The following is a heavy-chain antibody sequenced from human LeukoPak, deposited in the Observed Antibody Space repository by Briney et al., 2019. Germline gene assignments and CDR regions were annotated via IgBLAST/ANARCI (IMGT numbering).Heavy chain of an antibody. V-gene: IGHV4-34*01. D-gene: IGHD2-15*01. Sequence: PSETLSLTCAVYGGSFSGYYWSWIRQPPGKGLEWIGEINHSGSTNYNPSLKSRVTISVDTSKNQFSLKLSSVTAADTAVYYCARVGCSGGSCYSYWFDPWGQGTLVTVSS. CDR2: INHSGST. CDR3: ARVGCSGGSCYSYWFDP. CDR1: GGSFSGYY. J-gene: IGHJ5*02.